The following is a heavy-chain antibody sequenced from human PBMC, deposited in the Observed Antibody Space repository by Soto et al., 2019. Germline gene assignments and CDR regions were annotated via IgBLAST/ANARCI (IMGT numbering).Heavy chain of an antibody. CDR1: GGSISSGDYY. CDR2: IYYSGST. V-gene: IGHV4-30-4*01. D-gene: IGHD2-2*01. CDR3: ASVGRYCSSTSCRNWFDP. Sequence: SETLSLTCTVSGGSISSGDYYWSWIRQPPGKGLEWIGYIYYSGSTYYNPSLKSRVTISVDTSKNQFSLKLSSVTAADTAVYYCASVGRYCSSTSCRNWFDPWGQGTLVTVSS. J-gene: IGHJ5*02.